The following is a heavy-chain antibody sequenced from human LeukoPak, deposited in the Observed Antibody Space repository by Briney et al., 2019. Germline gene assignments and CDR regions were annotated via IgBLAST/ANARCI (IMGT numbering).Heavy chain of an antibody. CDR2: ISAYNGNT. V-gene: IGHV1-18*01. J-gene: IGHJ4*02. Sequence: ASVKVSCKASGYTFTSYGISWVRQAPGQGLEWMGWISAYNGNTNYAQKLQGRVTMTTDTSTSTAYMELRSLRSDDTAVYYCAKDAYNGYGWDYFDYWGQGTLVTVSS. D-gene: IGHD5-12*01. CDR1: GYTFTSYG. CDR3: AKDAYNGYGWDYFDY.